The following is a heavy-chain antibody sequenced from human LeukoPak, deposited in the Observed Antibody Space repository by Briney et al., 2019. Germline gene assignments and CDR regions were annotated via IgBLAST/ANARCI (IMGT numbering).Heavy chain of an antibody. CDR1: GFTFSTYN. V-gene: IGHV3-21*01. CDR3: ANGGNYYDSSGYYLLGFDY. J-gene: IGHJ4*02. D-gene: IGHD3-22*01. Sequence: GGSLRLSCAASGFTFSTYNMNWVRQAPGKGLEWVSSISGSSSYIYYADSVKGRFSISRDNAKNSLYLQMNSLRAEDTAVYYCANGGNYYDSSGYYLLGFDYWGQGTLVTVSS. CDR2: ISGSSSYI.